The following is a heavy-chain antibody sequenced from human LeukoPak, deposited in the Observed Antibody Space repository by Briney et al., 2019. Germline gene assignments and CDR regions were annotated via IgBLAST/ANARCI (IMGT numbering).Heavy chain of an antibody. CDR3: ARDHNYAFDN. V-gene: IGHV3-21*01. Sequence: GGSLRLSCAASEFTVSGDYMTWVRQAPGKGLEWVSSISSSSSYIYYADSVKGRFTISADNARNSLYLQMNSLRVEDTAVYYCARDHNYAFDNWGQGTLVSVSS. CDR1: EFTVSGDY. J-gene: IGHJ4*02. CDR2: ISSSSSYI. D-gene: IGHD1-1*01.